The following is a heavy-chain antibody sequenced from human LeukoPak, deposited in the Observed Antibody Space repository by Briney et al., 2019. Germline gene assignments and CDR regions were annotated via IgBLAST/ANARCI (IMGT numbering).Heavy chain of an antibody. CDR2: ISSSSSYI. CDR1: GFAFSTYG. CDR3: ARDGYYGSGSYYNFFDY. J-gene: IGHJ4*02. D-gene: IGHD3-10*01. Sequence: GGSLRLSCAASGFAFSTYGMHWVRQAPGKGLEWVSSISSSSSYIYYADSVKGRFTISRDNAKNSLYLQMNSLRAEDTAVYYCARDGYYGSGSYYNFFDYWGQGTLVTVSS. V-gene: IGHV3-21*01.